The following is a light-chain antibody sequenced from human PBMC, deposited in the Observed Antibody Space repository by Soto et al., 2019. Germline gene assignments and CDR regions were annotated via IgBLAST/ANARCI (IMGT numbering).Light chain of an antibody. CDR1: QGISSY. CDR3: QQYNSAPRT. V-gene: IGKV1-27*01. Sequence: DVQMTQSPSSLSASVGDRVAITCRASQGISSYLAWYQQKPGKVPDLLIYAASTLQSGVPSRFSGSRSGTDFTLTISILQPEDVATYYCQQYNSAPRTFGQGTKVEIK. CDR2: AAS. J-gene: IGKJ1*01.